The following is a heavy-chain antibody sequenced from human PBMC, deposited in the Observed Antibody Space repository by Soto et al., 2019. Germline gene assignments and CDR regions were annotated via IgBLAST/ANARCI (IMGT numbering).Heavy chain of an antibody. CDR3: AHRTMVRGVIGAHFDN. V-gene: IGHV2-5*02. Sequence: QITLKESGPTLVKPTQTLTLTCTFSGFSFSTSAEGVAWIRQPPGKALEWLALISWDDDKRYSPSLESRLTTTSDTSKTQVVLTITTMDPVDTGTYYCAHRTMVRGVIGAHFDNWGQGTLVTVSS. D-gene: IGHD3-10*01. CDR1: GFSFSTSAEG. CDR2: ISWDDDK. J-gene: IGHJ4*02.